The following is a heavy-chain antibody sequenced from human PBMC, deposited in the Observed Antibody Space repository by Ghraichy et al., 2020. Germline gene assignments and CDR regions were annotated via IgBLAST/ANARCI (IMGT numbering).Heavy chain of an antibody. Sequence: GGSLRLSCAASGFTFSSYSMNWVRQAPGKGLEWVSYISSSSSTIYYADSVKGRFTISRDNAKNSLYLQMNSLRDEDTAVYYCARVHLNYYDSSGLGYWGQGTLVTVSS. J-gene: IGHJ4*02. CDR2: ISSSSSTI. CDR3: ARVHLNYYDSSGLGY. CDR1: GFTFSSYS. V-gene: IGHV3-48*02. D-gene: IGHD3-22*01.